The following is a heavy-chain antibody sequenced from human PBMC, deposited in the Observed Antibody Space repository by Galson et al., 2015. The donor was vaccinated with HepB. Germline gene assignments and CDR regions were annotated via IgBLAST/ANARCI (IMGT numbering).Heavy chain of an antibody. Sequence: SLRLSCAASGFTFSNAWMSWVRQAPGKGLEWVGRIKSKTDGGTTDYAAPVKGRFTISRDDSKNTLYLQMNSLKTEDTAVYYCTTGLEDCGGGSCYSLGILDAFDIWGQGTMVTVSS. CDR3: TTGLEDCGGGSCYSLGILDAFDI. J-gene: IGHJ3*02. CDR1: GFTFSNAW. CDR2: IKSKTDGGTT. V-gene: IGHV3-15*01. D-gene: IGHD2-15*01.